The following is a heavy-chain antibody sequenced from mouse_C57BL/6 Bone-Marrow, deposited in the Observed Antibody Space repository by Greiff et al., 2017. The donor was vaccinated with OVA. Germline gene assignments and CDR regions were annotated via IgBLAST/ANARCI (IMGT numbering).Heavy chain of an antibody. V-gene: IGHV1-50*01. D-gene: IGHD2-3*01. J-gene: IGHJ3*01. CDR1: GYTFTSYW. Sequence: QVQLQQPGAELVKPGASVKLSCKASGYTFTSYWMQWVKQRPGQGLEWIGEIDPSDSYTNYNQKFKGKATLTVDTSSSTAYMPRSSLTSEDSAVYYCAGYDGYFAYWGQGTPVTVSA. CDR2: IDPSDSYT. CDR3: AGYDGYFAY.